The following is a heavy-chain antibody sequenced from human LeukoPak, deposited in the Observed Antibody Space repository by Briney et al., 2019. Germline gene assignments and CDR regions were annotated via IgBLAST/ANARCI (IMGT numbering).Heavy chain of an antibody. Sequence: GGSLRLSCAPSGFTFNDYAMHWVRQAPGKGPEWVAVISYDGSNKYYADSVKGRFTISRDNSKNTLYLQMNSLRAEDTAVYYCARYSGSYRAFDIWGQGTMVTVSS. D-gene: IGHD1-26*01. CDR3: ARYSGSYRAFDI. CDR1: GFTFNDYA. CDR2: ISYDGSNK. J-gene: IGHJ3*02. V-gene: IGHV3-30-3*01.